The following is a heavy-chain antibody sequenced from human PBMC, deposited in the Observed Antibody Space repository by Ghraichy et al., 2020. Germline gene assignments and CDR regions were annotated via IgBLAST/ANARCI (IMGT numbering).Heavy chain of an antibody. CDR3: ATLPAGVTTAKNYYYYYYMDV. V-gene: IGHV1-24*01. D-gene: IGHD4-17*01. CDR2: FDPEDGET. CDR1: GYTLTELS. J-gene: IGHJ6*03. Sequence: ASVKVSCKVSGYTLTELSMHWVRQAPGKGLEWMGGFDPEDGETIYAQKFQGRVTMTEDTSTDTAYMELSSLRSEDTAVYYCATLPAGVTTAKNYYYYYYMDVWGKGTTVTVSS.